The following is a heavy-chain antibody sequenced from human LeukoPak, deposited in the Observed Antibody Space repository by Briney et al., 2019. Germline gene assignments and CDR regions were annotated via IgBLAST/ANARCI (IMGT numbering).Heavy chain of an antibody. V-gene: IGHV3-9*01. D-gene: IGHD2-15*01. J-gene: IGHJ4*02. CDR2: ISWNSGSI. CDR1: GFTFDDYA. Sequence: GGSQRLSCAASGFTFDDYAMHWVRQAPGKGLEWVSGISWNSGSIGYADSVKGRFTISRDNAKNSLYLQMNSLRAEDTALYYCAKDIGSGPFDYWGQGTLVTVSS. CDR3: AKDIGSGPFDY.